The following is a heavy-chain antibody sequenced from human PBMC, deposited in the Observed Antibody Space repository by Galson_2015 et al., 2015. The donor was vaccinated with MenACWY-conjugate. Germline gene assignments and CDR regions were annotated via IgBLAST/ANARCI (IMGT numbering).Heavy chain of an antibody. Sequence: SLRLSCAASGLTFSEFYMSWIRQAPGKGLEWLSYIRTDSTYTFYADSVKGRFTISRDNAKNSLFLQMNSLRAEDTAVYYCAATRFGQQLVYWGQGTLVTVSS. V-gene: IGHV3-11*06. J-gene: IGHJ4*02. CDR1: GLTFSEFY. CDR3: AATRFGQQLVY. CDR2: IRTDSTYT. D-gene: IGHD6-13*01.